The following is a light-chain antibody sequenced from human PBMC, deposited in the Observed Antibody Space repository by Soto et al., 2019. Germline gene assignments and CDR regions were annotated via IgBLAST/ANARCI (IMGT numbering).Light chain of an antibody. CDR1: QDIGSN. V-gene: IGKV1-17*02. CDR3: MHHNSYPRR. Sequence: DIQVTQSPSSLSASVGDTVTISCRASQDIGSNVAWFQQISGKAPRLLIHDATRTQSGVPGRFSGSGVGTDFTLTISNLQPGDFAVSYCMHHNSYPRRFGQGT. J-gene: IGKJ1*01. CDR2: DAT.